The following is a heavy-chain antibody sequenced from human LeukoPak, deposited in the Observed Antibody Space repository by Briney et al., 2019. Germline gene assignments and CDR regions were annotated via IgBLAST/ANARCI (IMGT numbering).Heavy chain of an antibody. CDR2: INHSGST. Sequence: SETLSLTCTVSGGSINYYYWTWIRQPAGKGLEWIGEINHSGSTNYNPSLKSRVTISVDTSKNQFSLKLSSVTAADTAVYYCARGPTGLGAYFDYRGQGTLVTVSS. J-gene: IGHJ4*02. CDR3: ARGPTGLGAYFDY. D-gene: IGHD3-10*01. V-gene: IGHV4-34*01. CDR1: GGSINYYY.